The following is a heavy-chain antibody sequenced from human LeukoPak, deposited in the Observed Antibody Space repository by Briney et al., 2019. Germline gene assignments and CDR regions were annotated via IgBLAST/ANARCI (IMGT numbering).Heavy chain of an antibody. CDR2: IYYSGST. D-gene: IGHD6-19*01. V-gene: IGHV4-59*01. CDR1: GGSISSYY. CDR3: ARFSTENSGWYRNWYFDL. Sequence: PSETLSLTCTVSGGSISSYYWSWIRQPPGKGLEWIGYIYYSGSTNYNPSLKSRVTISVDTAKNQFSLKLSSVTAADTAVYYCARFSTENSGWYRNWYFDLWGRGTLVTVSS. J-gene: IGHJ2*01.